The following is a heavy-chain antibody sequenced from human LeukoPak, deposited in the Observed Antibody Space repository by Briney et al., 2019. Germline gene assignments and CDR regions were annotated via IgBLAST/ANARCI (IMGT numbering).Heavy chain of an antibody. CDR1: GFTFSSYA. J-gene: IGHJ4*02. Sequence: GRSLRLSCAASGFTFSSYAMHWVRQAPDKGLEWVAVISYDGSNKYYADSVKGRFTISRDNSKNTLYLQMNSLRAEDTAVYYCARGTYYYDSSGYYWIADYWGQGTLVTVSS. V-gene: IGHV3-30-3*01. CDR3: ARGTYYYDSSGYYWIADY. CDR2: ISYDGSNK. D-gene: IGHD3-22*01.